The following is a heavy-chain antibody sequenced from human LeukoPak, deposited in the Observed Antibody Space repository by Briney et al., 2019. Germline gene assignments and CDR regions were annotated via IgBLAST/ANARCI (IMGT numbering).Heavy chain of an antibody. CDR2: IYYSGST. CDR3: ARDVVGATFYIDY. D-gene: IGHD1-26*01. Sequence: PSETLSLTCTVSGGSVSSGSYYWSWIRQPPGKGLEWIGYIYYSGSTNYNPSLESRVTISVDTSKNQFSLKLSSVTAADTAVYSCARDVVGATFYIDYWGRGTLVTVSS. V-gene: IGHV4-61*01. J-gene: IGHJ4*01. CDR1: GGSVSSGSYY.